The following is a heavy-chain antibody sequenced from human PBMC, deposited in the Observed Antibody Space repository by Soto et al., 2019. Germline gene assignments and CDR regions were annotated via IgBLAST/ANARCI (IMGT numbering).Heavy chain of an antibody. Sequence: QITLKESGPTLVKPTQTLTLTCTFSGFSLSTSGVGVGWIRQPPGKALEWLALIYWDDDKRYSPSLKSRLTTSKATSKSQVVLTMTTMAPVGTATYYCVHHGYYYDGLDVWGQGTTVTVSS. CDR2: IYWDDDK. V-gene: IGHV2-5*02. CDR3: VHHGYYYDGLDV. J-gene: IGHJ6*02. CDR1: GFSLSTSGVG.